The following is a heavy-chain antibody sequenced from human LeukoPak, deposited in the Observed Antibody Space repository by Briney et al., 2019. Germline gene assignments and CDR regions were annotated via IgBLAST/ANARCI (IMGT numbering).Heavy chain of an antibody. V-gene: IGHV3-23*01. CDR3: AKGHGLLWFGEEDY. D-gene: IGHD3-10*01. CDR2: ISGSGGST. Sequence: GGSLRLSRAASGFTFSSYAMSWVRQAPGKGLEWVSAISGSGGSTYYADSVKGRFTISRDNSKNTLYLQMNSLRAEDTAVYYCAKGHGLLWFGEEDYWGQGTLVTVSS. CDR1: GFTFSSYA. J-gene: IGHJ4*02.